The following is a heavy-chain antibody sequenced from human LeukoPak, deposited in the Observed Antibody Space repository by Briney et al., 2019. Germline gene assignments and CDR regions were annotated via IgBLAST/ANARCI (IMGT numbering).Heavy chain of an antibody. D-gene: IGHD6-19*01. CDR1: GGSFSGNY. CDR2: INHSGST. J-gene: IGHJ4*02. V-gene: IGHV4-34*01. CDR3: ARVWGAVAGQKPYYFDY. Sequence: PSETLSLTCAVYGGSFSGNYWRWIRQPPGKGLEWIGEINHSGSTNYNPSLKSRVTISVDTSKNQFSLKLSSVTAADTAVYYCARVWGAVAGQKPYYFDYWGQGTLVTVSS.